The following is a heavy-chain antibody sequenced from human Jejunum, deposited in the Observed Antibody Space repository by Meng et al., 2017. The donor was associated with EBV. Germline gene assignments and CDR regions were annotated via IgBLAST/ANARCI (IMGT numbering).Heavy chain of an antibody. CDR2: INQVGST. CDR1: TDFISSYEW. Sequence: VTLEESGPGLVKPSGTRSLTCAVSTDFISSYEWWSWVRQPPRKGLEWLGEINQVGSTYYNPSLKSRVTISIDTSKRQFSLRLNSMTAADTAVYYCARASSERLLDYWGQGTLVTVSS. J-gene: IGHJ4*02. V-gene: IGHV4-4*02. CDR3: ARASSERLLDY. D-gene: IGHD1-14*01.